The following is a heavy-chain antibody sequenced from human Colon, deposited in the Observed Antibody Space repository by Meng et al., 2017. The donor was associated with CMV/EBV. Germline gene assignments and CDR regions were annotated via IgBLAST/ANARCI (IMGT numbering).Heavy chain of an antibody. J-gene: IGHJ4*02. CDR2: IDPKSGGT. V-gene: IGHV1-2*02. Sequence: ASVKVSCKASGGTFSSYAISWVRQAPGQGLEWMGWIDPKSGGTKYPQAFQGRVTMSSDTSMTTAYLDISGLRSDDTAIYYCARSEFWNSFYKHIDFDSWGQGTLVTVSS. CDR1: GGTFSSYA. CDR3: ARSEFWNSFYKHIDFDS. D-gene: IGHD3/OR15-3a*01.